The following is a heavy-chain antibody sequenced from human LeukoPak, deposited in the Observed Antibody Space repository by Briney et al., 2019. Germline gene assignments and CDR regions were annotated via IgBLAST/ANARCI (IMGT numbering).Heavy chain of an antibody. J-gene: IGHJ4*02. CDR1: GFTFSSYD. Sequence: GGSLRLSCIASGFTFSSYDISWVRQAPGKGLEWVSSLTTDGAATEYADSVKGRFTISRDNSKNTLYLQMNSLRAEDTALYYCAKDLLYYDSSGYYYFDYWGQGTLVTVSS. V-gene: IGHV3-23*01. D-gene: IGHD3-22*01. CDR2: LTTDGAAT. CDR3: AKDLLYYDSSGYYYFDY.